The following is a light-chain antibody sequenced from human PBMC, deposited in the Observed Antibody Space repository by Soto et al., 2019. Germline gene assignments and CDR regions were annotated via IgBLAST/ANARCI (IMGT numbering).Light chain of an antibody. Sequence: DIQMTQSPSSLSASVGDRITITCQASQDISKYLIWYQQTPGKAPKFLIYEASNLERGVPSRFSGSGSRTDFTFTIKSLQPEDIATYYCQQYHSLPFTFGPGTKLDIK. V-gene: IGKV1-33*01. J-gene: IGKJ3*01. CDR3: QQYHSLPFT. CDR1: QDISKY. CDR2: EAS.